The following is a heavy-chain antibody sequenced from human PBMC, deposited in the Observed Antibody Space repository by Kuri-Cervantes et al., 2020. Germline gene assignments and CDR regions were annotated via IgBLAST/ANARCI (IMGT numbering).Heavy chain of an antibody. CDR1: GFTFSSYA. Sequence: GESLKISCAASGFTFSSYAMHWVRQAPGKGLEWVAVISYDGSNKYYADSVKGRFTISRDNSKNTLFLQMDSLRPEDTAVYYCANCRDSYGRFYPFDNWGQGTPVTVSS. J-gene: IGHJ4*02. CDR2: ISYDGSNK. D-gene: IGHD5-18*01. CDR3: ANCRDSYGRFYPFDN. V-gene: IGHV3-30-3*01.